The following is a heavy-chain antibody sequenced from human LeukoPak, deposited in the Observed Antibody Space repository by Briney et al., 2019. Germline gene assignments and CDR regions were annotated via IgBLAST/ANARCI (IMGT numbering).Heavy chain of an antibody. CDR3: ARAALLWFGEPYYFDY. V-gene: IGHV3-11*01. D-gene: IGHD3-10*01. CDR2: ISSSGSTI. Sequence: GGSLRLSCAASGFTFSDYYMSWIRQAPGKGLEWVSYISSSGSTIYYADSVKGRSTISRDNAKNSLYLQMNSLRAEDTAVYYCARAALLWFGEPYYFDYWGQGTLVTVSS. CDR1: GFTFSDYY. J-gene: IGHJ4*02.